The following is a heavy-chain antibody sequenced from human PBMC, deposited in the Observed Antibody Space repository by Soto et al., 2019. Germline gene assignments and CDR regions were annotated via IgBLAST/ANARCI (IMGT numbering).Heavy chain of an antibody. CDR3: ATYRKFFQI. CDR1: GGSISSGGYS. CDR2: IYHSGST. Sequence: PSETLSLTCAVSGGSISSGGYSWSWIRQPPGKGLEWIGYIYHSGSTYYNPSLKSRVTISVDRSKNQFFLNLTSVTAADTAVHYCATYRKFFQIWGQGTKVTASS. J-gene: IGHJ3*02. V-gene: IGHV4-30-2*01.